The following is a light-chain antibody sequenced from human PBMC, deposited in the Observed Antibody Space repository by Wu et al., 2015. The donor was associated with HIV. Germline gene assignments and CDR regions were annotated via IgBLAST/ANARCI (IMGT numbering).Light chain of an antibody. Sequence: SASXGDRVTITAASQALVLISLVSDKNHGKAPKLLIYAASTLQSGVPSRFSGSVSGTEFTLTVSSLQSDDFATYYCQQLSNFPFTFGPGTKVDFK. CDR3: QQLSNFPFT. CDR2: AAS. J-gene: IGKJ3*01. V-gene: IGKV1-9*01. CDR1: QALVL.